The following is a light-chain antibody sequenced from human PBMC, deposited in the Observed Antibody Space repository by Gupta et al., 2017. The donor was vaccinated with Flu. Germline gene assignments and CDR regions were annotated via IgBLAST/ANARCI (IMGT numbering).Light chain of an antibody. J-gene: IGKJ2*02. CDR2: EVS. CDR1: QSLVYRDGNTY. V-gene: IGKV2-30*01. Sequence: DVVMTQSPLSLPVTLGQPASISCRSSQSLVYRDGNTYLNWFQQRPGQSPRRLIYEVSNRDSGVPDRFSGSGSGTDFTLKISRVEAEDVGIYYCMQGTQPWTFGQGTKLEIK. CDR3: MQGTQPWT.